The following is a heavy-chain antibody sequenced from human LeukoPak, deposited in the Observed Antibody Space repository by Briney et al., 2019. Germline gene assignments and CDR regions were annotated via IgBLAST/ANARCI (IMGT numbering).Heavy chain of an antibody. CDR2: IYSGGST. V-gene: IGHV3-53*01. J-gene: IGHJ6*03. CDR3: ARLSYYYHIDD. CDR1: GFTVSSNY. Sequence: GGSLRLSCAASGFTVSSNYMSWVRQAPGKGLEWVSVIYSGGSTYYADSVKGRFTISRDNSKNTLYLQMNSLRAEDTAVYYCARLSYYYHIDDWGKGTTVTVPS.